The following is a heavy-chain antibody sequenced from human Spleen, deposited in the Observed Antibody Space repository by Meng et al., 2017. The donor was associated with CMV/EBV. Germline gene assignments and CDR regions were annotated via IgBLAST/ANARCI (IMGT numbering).Heavy chain of an antibody. V-gene: IGHV3-7*01. D-gene: IGHD3-10*01. Sequence: GGSLRLSCAASGFTFSSYTMNWVRQAPGKGLEWVANINPDGSEKYYVDSMEGRFTISRDNSQNSLFLQMNSLRAEDTALYYCARISENAFDIWGQGTMVTVSS. J-gene: IGHJ3*02. CDR2: INPDGSEK. CDR3: ARISENAFDI. CDR1: GFTFSSYT.